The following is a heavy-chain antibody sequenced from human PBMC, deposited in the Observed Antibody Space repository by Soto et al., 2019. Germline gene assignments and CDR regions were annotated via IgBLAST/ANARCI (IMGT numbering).Heavy chain of an antibody. CDR3: AAFDPGPMGFDP. J-gene: IGHJ5*02. Sequence: SVKVSCKASGFTFSSSAVQWVRQARGQRLEWIGKIVVGSGNTNYAQKFQERVTITRDMSTSTAYMELSSLRSEDTAFYYCAAFDPGPMGFDPWGQGTLVTVS. CDR1: GFTFSSSA. D-gene: IGHD3-9*01. V-gene: IGHV1-58*01. CDR2: IVVGSGNT.